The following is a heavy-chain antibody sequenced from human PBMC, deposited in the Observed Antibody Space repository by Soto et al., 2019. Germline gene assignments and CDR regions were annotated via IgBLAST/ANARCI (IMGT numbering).Heavy chain of an antibody. J-gene: IGHJ4*02. CDR2: INPNSGGT. Sequence: GXSVKVSCRSSRYTFSSYYMHWVRQAPVQGLEWMGWINPNSGGTNYAQKFQGRVTMTRDTFISTAYMEVSNLRSDDTAVYFCARDLGVTTSKGDSCFDHWGQGTVVTVSS. CDR3: ARDLGVTTSKGDSCFDH. D-gene: IGHD4-17*01. V-gene: IGHV1-2*02. CDR1: RYTFSSYY.